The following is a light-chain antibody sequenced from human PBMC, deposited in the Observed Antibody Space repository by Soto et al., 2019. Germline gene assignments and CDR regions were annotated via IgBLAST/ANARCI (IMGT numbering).Light chain of an antibody. Sequence: QSALTQPASVSGSPGQSITISCTGTSSDVGSYNLVSWYQHHPGKAPKLMIYEGSERPSGVSNRFSGSKSGNTASLTIFGLQAEDEADYYCSTYAGAVAFGGGTKLTVL. J-gene: IGLJ2*01. CDR3: STYAGAVA. CDR1: SSDVGSYNL. V-gene: IGLV2-23*01. CDR2: EGS.